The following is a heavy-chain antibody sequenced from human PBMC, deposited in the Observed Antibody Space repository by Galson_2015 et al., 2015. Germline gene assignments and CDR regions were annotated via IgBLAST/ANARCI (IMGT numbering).Heavy chain of an antibody. CDR1: GFTFSSYG. D-gene: IGHD6-19*01. Sequence: SLRLSCAASGFTFSSYGMHWVRQAPGKGLEWVAVISYDGSNKYYADSVKGRFTISRDNSKNTLYLQMNSLRAEDTAVYYCAKDPGQWLVLGGAFDIWGQGTMVTVSS. CDR3: AKDPGQWLVLGGAFDI. J-gene: IGHJ3*02. CDR2: ISYDGSNK. V-gene: IGHV3-30*18.